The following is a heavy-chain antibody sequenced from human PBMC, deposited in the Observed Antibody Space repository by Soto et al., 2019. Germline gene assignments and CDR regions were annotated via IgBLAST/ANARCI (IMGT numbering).Heavy chain of an antibody. Sequence: ASVKVSCKASGGTFSSYAISWVRQAPGKGLEWMGGFDPEDGETIYAQKFQGRVTMTEDTSTDTAYMELSSLRSEDTAVYYCATEPYGDYVVYWGQGTLVTVSS. V-gene: IGHV1-24*01. J-gene: IGHJ4*02. D-gene: IGHD4-17*01. CDR1: GGTFSSYA. CDR3: ATEPYGDYVVY. CDR2: FDPEDGET.